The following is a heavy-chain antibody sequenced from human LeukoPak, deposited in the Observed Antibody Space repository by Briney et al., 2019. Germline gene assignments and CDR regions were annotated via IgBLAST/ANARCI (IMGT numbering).Heavy chain of an antibody. CDR1: GDSINDYY. V-gene: IGHV4-59*01. Sequence: SETLSLTCTVSGDSINDYYWSWVRQSPGKGLEWIGYIYYRGSTSYNPSLKSRVTISLDTSNNHFSLKLRSVTAADTAVYYCARGGGYSYGSFDYWGQGTLVTVSS. J-gene: IGHJ4*02. CDR2: IYYRGST. D-gene: IGHD5-18*01. CDR3: ARGGGYSYGSFDY.